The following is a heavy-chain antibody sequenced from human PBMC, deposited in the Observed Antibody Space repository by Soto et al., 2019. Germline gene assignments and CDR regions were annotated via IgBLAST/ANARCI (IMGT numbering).Heavy chain of an antibody. Sequence: PSETLSLTCTVSGGSISSYYWNWIRQLPGKGLEWIGYIYYSGTTNYNPSLKSRVTMSVDTSKNQFSLKLGSVTAADTAVYYCARTSGVSSSYYYDYWGQGTLVTVS. J-gene: IGHJ4*02. CDR1: GGSISSYY. D-gene: IGHD3-22*01. CDR3: ARTSGVSSSYYYDY. CDR2: IYYSGTT. V-gene: IGHV4-59*01.